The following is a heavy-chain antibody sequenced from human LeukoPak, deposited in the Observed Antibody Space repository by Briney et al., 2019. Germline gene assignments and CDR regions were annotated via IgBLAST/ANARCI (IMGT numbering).Heavy chain of an antibody. Sequence: GGSLRLSCAASGFTFSSYGIYWVRQAPGKGLEWVSAISGSGGDTYYADSVKGRFTVSRDNSKNTVYVQMNSLRAEDTAVYYCAKAFGPRRYCRGGSCYFALDAFDIWGQGTMVTVSS. CDR2: ISGSGGDT. CDR3: AKAFGPRRYCRGGSCYFALDAFDI. CDR1: GFTFSSYG. D-gene: IGHD2-15*01. V-gene: IGHV3-23*01. J-gene: IGHJ3*02.